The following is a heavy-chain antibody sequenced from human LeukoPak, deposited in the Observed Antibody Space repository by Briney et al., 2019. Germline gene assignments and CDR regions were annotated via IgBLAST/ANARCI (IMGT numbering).Heavy chain of an antibody. Sequence: SETLSLTCAVYGGSFSGYYWSWIRQPPGKGLEWIGEINHSGSTNYNPSLKSRVTISVDTSKNQFSLKLSSVTAADTAVYYCARLRTSSGWYRFDYYYYMDVWGKGTTVTISS. CDR3: ARLRTSSGWYRFDYYYYMDV. J-gene: IGHJ6*03. CDR1: GGSFSGYY. CDR2: INHSGST. V-gene: IGHV4-34*01. D-gene: IGHD6-19*01.